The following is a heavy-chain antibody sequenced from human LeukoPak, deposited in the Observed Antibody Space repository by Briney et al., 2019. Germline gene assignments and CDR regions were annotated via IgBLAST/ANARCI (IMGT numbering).Heavy chain of an antibody. D-gene: IGHD3-22*01. CDR3: AKDRGKLYYDSSGFDY. CDR1: GFTFDDYA. Sequence: GGSLRLSCAASGFTFDDYAMHWVRQAPGKGLEWVSGISWNSGSVGYADSVKGRFTISRDNAKNSLYLQMNRLRAEDTALYYCAKDRGKLYYDSSGFDYWGQGTLVTVSS. J-gene: IGHJ4*02. V-gene: IGHV3-9*01. CDR2: ISWNSGSV.